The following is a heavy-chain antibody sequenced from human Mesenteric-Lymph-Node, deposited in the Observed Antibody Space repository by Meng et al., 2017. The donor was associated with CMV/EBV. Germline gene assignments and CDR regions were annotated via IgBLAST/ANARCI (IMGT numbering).Heavy chain of an antibody. D-gene: IGHD4-11*01. CDR3: ARLLYSNRNCFDP. CDR1: GGTVSSYA. Sequence: KASGGTVSSYAISWGRQAPGQGLEWMGGIIPIFGTANYAQKFQGRVTITTDESTSTAYMGLSSLRSEDTAVYYCARLLYSNRNCFDPWGQGTLVTVSS. V-gene: IGHV1-69*05. CDR2: IIPIFGTA. J-gene: IGHJ5*02.